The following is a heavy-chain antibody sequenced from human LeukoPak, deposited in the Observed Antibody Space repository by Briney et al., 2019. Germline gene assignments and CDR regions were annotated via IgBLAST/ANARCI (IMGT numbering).Heavy chain of an antibody. V-gene: IGHV3-23*01. J-gene: IGHJ4*02. CDR2: IGSDDNK. D-gene: IGHD6-13*01. CDR1: GFTFSKNA. Sequence: PGGSLRLSCTASGFTFSKNAMAWVRQAPGKGLEWVSGIGSDDNKHYGDSVKGRFTISRDNTENTAYLRMNSLRAEDTAVYYCAKDLFRWSFDYWGQGMLVTVSS. CDR3: AKDLFRWSFDY.